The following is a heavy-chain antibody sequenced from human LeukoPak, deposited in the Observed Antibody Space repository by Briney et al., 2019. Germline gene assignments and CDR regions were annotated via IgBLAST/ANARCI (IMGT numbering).Heavy chain of an antibody. Sequence: GSSVKVSCKAPGGTFTNAAISWVRQAPGQGLEWMGGINPIFRSPNYARRFQGRVTIIADESTGTAYMELSSLKIDDTAIYYCARGGGIFGVLTTAHYYGMDVWGQGTTVTVSS. CDR1: GGTFTNAA. D-gene: IGHD3-3*01. CDR2: INPIFRSP. V-gene: IGHV1-69*01. CDR3: ARGGGIFGVLTTAHYYGMDV. J-gene: IGHJ6*02.